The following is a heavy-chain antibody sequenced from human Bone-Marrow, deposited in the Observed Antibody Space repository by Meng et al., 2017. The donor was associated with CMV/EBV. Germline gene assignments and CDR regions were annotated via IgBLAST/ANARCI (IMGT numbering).Heavy chain of an antibody. Sequence: GESLKISCAASGFTFSNAWMSWVRQAPGKGLEWVGRIKSKTDGGTTDYAAPVKGRFTISRDDSKNTLYLQMNSLKTEDTAVYYCTTKGGRYCSSISCYEVCDYWGKGTLVTVTS. J-gene: IGHJ4*02. CDR2: IKSKTDGGTT. D-gene: IGHD2-2*01. CDR1: GFTFSNAW. CDR3: TTKGGRYCSSISCYEVCDY. V-gene: IGHV3-15*01.